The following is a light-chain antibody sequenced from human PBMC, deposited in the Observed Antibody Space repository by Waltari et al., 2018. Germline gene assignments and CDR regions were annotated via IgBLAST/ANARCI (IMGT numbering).Light chain of an antibody. J-gene: IGLJ1*01. V-gene: IGLV2-14*03. CDR1: SSDVGGYNY. CDR3: TSYTSSTSYV. CDR2: DIT. Sequence: QSALTQPASVSGSPGQSITISCTGTSSDVGGYNYVSWYQQHPGKAPKLLIYDITNRPSGICNRFSASKSGNTASLTISGLQAEDEADYYCTSYTSSTSYVFGAGTKVTVL.